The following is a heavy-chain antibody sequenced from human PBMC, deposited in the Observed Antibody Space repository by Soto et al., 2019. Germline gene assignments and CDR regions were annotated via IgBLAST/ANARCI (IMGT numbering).Heavy chain of an antibody. CDR1: VFTFSSYW. D-gene: IGHD3-22*01. CDR3: VRDYDSSGYNSDY. V-gene: IGHV3-74*01. CDR2: INSEGTGT. Sequence: GPLRLSGAASVFTFSSYWMHWVRQVPGKGLVWVSRINSEGTGTIYADSVKGRFTISRDNAKNTLYLQMNSLRAEDTAVYYCVRDYDSSGYNSDYWGQGTPVTVSS. J-gene: IGHJ4*02.